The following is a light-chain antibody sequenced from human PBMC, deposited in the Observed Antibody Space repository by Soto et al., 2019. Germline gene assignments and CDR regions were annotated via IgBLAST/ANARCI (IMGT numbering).Light chain of an antibody. CDR3: SSYTSSYTGV. V-gene: IGLV2-14*01. CDR1: NSDVGGYNY. CDR2: EVS. J-gene: IGLJ3*02. Sequence: QSALAQPASVSGSPGQSITISCTGTNSDVGGYNYVSWYQQFPGKVPKLMIYEVSNRPSGVSNRFSGSKSGNTASLTISGLQADDEADYYCSSYTSSYTGVFGGGTKLTVL.